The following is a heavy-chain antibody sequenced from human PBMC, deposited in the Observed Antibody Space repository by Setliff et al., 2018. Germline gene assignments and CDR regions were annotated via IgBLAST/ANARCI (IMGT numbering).Heavy chain of an antibody. Sequence: SETLSLTCAVSGDSISSGNWWSWVRQPPEKGLEWIGEINHSGSTNYNPSLKSRVTISVDASKNQLSLNLRSVTAADTAVYYCARAISGWYSAHYYYMDVWGKGTTVTVSS. V-gene: IGHV4-4*02. D-gene: IGHD6-19*01. CDR3: ARAISGWYSAHYYYMDV. J-gene: IGHJ6*03. CDR2: INHSGST. CDR1: GDSISSGNW.